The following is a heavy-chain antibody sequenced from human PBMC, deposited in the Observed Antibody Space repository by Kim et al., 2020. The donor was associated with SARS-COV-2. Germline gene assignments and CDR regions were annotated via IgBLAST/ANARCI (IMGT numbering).Heavy chain of an antibody. V-gene: IGHV4-4*02. CDR1: GGSISSSNW. Sequence: SETLSLTCAVSGGSISSSNWWSWVRQPPGKGLEWIGEIYHSGSTNYNPSLKSRVTISVDKSKNQFSLKLSSVTAADTAVYYCARATAPVPPPVYSSSWLGGARPYYYYYYGMDVWGQGTTVTVSS. D-gene: IGHD6-13*01. CDR3: ARATAPVPPPVYSSSWLGGARPYYYYYYGMDV. J-gene: IGHJ6*02. CDR2: IYHSGST.